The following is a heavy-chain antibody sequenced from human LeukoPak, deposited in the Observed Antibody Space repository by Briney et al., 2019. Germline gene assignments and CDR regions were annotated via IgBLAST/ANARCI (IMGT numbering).Heavy chain of an antibody. CDR1: GFTNY. D-gene: IGHD3-16*01. V-gene: IGHV3-53*01. J-gene: IGHJ3*02. Sequence: PGGSLRLSCAASGFTNYMSWVRQAPGKGLEWVSLTHSDGSTYYADSVKGRFTISRDKSENSLHLQMNTLRAEDTAVYYCARGENGIGAAFDIWGQGTVVIVSS. CDR2: THSDGST. CDR3: ARGENGIGAAFDI.